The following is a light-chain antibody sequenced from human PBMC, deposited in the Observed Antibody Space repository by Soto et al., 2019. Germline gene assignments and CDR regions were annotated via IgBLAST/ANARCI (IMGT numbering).Light chain of an antibody. CDR3: CSDAGSSSWV. CDR2: EGT. Sequence: QSALTQPASVSGSPGQSITISCTGTSSDVGTYNLVSWYQQHPGKAPRLMIYEGTERPPGVSNRFSGSESGNTASLTISGLQPEDEADYYCCSDAGSSSWVFGGGTKLTVL. V-gene: IGLV2-23*01. CDR1: SSDVGTYNL. J-gene: IGLJ3*02.